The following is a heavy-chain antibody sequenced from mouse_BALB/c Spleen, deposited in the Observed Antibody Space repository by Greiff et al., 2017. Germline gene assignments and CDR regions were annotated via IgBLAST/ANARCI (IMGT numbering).Heavy chain of an antibody. J-gene: IGHJ4*01. CDR2: INPNNGGT. Sequence: VQLQQSGPELVKPGASVKIPCKASGYTFTDYNMDWVKQSPGKSLEWIGDINPNNGGTIYNQKFKGKATLTVDKSSSTAYMELRSLTSEDTAVYYCARRGNYERDAMDYWGQGTAVTVSS. CDR3: ARRGNYERDAMDY. CDR1: GYTFTDYN. V-gene: IGHV1-18*01. D-gene: IGHD2-1*01.